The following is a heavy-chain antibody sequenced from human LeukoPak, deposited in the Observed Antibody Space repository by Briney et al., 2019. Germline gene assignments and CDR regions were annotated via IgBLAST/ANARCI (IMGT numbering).Heavy chain of an antibody. CDR1: GDSVSSNSAA. D-gene: IGHD1-26*01. CDR2: TYYRSKWYY. Sequence: LSQTLSLTCAISGDSVSSNSAAWNWIRQSPSRGLEWLGRTYYRSKWYYDYAVAVKSRISINPDTSKNQFSLQLSSVTPEDTTVYYCARDPVGGSTIFDYWGQGTLVTVSS. CDR3: ARDPVGGSTIFDY. V-gene: IGHV6-1*01. J-gene: IGHJ4*02.